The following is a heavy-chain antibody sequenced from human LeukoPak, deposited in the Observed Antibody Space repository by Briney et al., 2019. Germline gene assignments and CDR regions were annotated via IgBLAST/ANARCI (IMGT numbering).Heavy chain of an antibody. Sequence: GGSLRLSCAASGFTFSSYAMSWVRQAPGKGLEWASAISGSGGSTYYADSVKGRFTISRDNSKNTLYLQMNSLRAEDTAVYYCAKVLSYYYDSSGYYPAFDAFDIWGQGTMVTVSS. CDR3: AKVLSYYYDSSGYYPAFDAFDI. CDR2: ISGSGGST. J-gene: IGHJ3*02. V-gene: IGHV3-23*01. CDR1: GFTFSSYA. D-gene: IGHD3-22*01.